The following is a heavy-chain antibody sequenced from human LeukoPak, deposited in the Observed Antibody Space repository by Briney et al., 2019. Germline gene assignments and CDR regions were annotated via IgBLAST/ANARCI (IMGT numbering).Heavy chain of an antibody. Sequence: SETLSLTCTVSGGSISSYYWSWIRQPPGKGLEWIGYIYYSGSTNYNPSLKSRVTISVDTSKNQFSLKLSSVTAADMAVYYCARGLGATRGYYYYYYMDVWGKGTTVTVSS. CDR2: IYYSGST. V-gene: IGHV4-59*01. CDR3: ARGLGATRGYYYYYYMDV. J-gene: IGHJ6*03. CDR1: GGSISSYY. D-gene: IGHD1-26*01.